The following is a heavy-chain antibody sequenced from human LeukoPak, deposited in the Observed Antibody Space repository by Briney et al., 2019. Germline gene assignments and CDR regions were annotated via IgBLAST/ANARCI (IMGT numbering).Heavy chain of an antibody. J-gene: IGHJ4*02. D-gene: IGHD2-2*03. CDR1: GFTLSGCG. Sequence: GGSLRLSCAASGFTLSGCGMGWVRQAPGKGLEWVSGSGSGGTYYADSVKGRFTISRDNSKNTLYLQMNSLRAEDTAVYYCAKDLGYCSSTSCYLGAVDYWGQGTLVTVSS. CDR3: AKDLGYCSSTSCYLGAVDY. CDR2: SGSGGT. V-gene: IGHV3-23*01.